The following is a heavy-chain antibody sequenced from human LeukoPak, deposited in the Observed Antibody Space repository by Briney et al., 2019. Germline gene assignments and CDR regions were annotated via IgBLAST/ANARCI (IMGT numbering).Heavy chain of an antibody. J-gene: IGHJ4*01. CDR1: GFTFDDYG. V-gene: IGHV3-7*01. D-gene: IGHD6-13*01. Sequence: GSLRLSCAASGFTFDDYGMSWVRQAPGKGLEWVASIRQDGGEKSYVDSVKGRFTISRDNTKNSLYLQMNSLRAEDTAVYYCARDGTAAGLYFDLWGQGTLVTVSS. CDR2: IRQDGGEK. CDR3: ARDGTAAGLYFDL.